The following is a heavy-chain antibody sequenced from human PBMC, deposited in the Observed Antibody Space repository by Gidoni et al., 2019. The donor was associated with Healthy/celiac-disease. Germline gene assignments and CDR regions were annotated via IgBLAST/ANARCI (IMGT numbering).Heavy chain of an antibody. V-gene: IGHV4-61*02. J-gene: IGHJ4*02. CDR2: IYTSGST. CDR1: GGSISSGNHY. Sequence: QVQLQESGPGLVKPSQTLSLTCTVSGGSISSGNHYWSWIRPPAGKGLEWIGRIYTSGSTNYNPSLKSRVTISVDTSKNQFCLKLSSVTAADTAVYYCARGRITGTMYYFDYWGQGTLVTVSS. CDR3: ARGRITGTMYYFDY. D-gene: IGHD1-7*01.